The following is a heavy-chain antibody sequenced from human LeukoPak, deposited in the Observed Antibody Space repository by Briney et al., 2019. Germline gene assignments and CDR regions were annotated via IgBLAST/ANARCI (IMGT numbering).Heavy chain of an antibody. CDR2: IYSGGST. J-gene: IGHJ4*02. CDR3: ARATYYYDSSGYYYFDY. D-gene: IGHD3-22*01. Sequence: PGGSLRLSCAASGFTFSSYWMSWVRQAPGKGLEWVSVIYSGGSTYYADSVKGRFTISRDNSKNTLYLQMNSLRAEDTAVYYCARATYYYDSSGYYYFDYWGQGTLVTVSS. CDR1: GFTFSSYW. V-gene: IGHV3-53*01.